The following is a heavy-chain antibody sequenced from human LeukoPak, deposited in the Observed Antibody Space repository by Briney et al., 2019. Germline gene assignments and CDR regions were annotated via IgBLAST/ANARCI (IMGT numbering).Heavy chain of an antibody. J-gene: IGHJ4*02. Sequence: GRSLRLSCAASGFTFDDYAMHWVRHAPGKGLEWVSGISWNSGSIGYADSVKGRFTISRDNAKNSLYLQMNSLRAEDTALYYCAKDHYDILTGYYLSLDYWGQGTLVTVSS. V-gene: IGHV3-9*01. CDR2: ISWNSGSI. D-gene: IGHD3-9*01. CDR1: GFTFDDYA. CDR3: AKDHYDILTGYYLSLDY.